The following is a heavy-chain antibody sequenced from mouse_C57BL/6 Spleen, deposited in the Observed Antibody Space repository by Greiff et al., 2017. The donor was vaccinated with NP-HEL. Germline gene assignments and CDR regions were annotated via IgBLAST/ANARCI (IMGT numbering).Heavy chain of an antibody. D-gene: IGHD4-1*01. J-gene: IGHJ2*01. V-gene: IGHV1-69*01. CDR1: GYTFTSYW. CDR3: ARGGKKLPYYFDY. CDR2: IDPSDSYT. Sequence: QVQLQQPGAELVMPGASVKLSCKASGYTFTSYWMHWVKQRPGQGLEWIGEIDPSDSYTNYNQKFKGKSTLTVDKSSSTAYMQLSSLTSEDSAVYYCARGGKKLPYYFDYWGQGTTLTVSS.